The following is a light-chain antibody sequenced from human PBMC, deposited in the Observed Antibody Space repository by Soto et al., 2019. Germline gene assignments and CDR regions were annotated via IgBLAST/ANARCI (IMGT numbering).Light chain of an antibody. Sequence: DIQMTQSPSSLSASVGDRVTITCRASQGISNYLAWYQQKPGKVPKLLIYAASTLQSGVPSRFSGSGSGTDFTLPINRLQPENVATFYCQKYNSAPPTFGQGTKVEIK. CDR1: QGISNY. J-gene: IGKJ1*01. CDR2: AAS. V-gene: IGKV1-27*01. CDR3: QKYNSAPPT.